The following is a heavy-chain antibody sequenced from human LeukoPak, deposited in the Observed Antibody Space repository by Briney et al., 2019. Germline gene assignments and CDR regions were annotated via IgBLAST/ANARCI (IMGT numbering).Heavy chain of an antibody. Sequence: SETLSLTGGGSGGTSTTTSCGRWAREPPGGGLEWIGEITVRARTEYKPSLRSRVTTSIDESKNHLYLSMASVTDADAAVCYSSRERGPYFLFGHWGQGTLVAVTS. CDR1: GGTSTTTSC. D-gene: IGHD2/OR15-2a*01. V-gene: IGHV4-4*02. J-gene: IGHJ5*02. CDR2: ITVRART. CDR3: SRERGPYFLFGH.